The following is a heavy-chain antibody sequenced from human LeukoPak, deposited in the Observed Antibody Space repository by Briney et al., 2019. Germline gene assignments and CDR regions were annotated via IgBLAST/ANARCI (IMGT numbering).Heavy chain of an antibody. CDR1: GSSISSSSYY. Sequence: SKTLSLTCTVSGSSISSSSYYWGWIRQPPGKGLEWIGSIYYSGSTYYNPSLKSRVTIPVDTSKNQFSLKLSSVTAADTAVYYCARTGYSSGPHWGQGTMVTVSS. J-gene: IGHJ4*02. CDR2: IYYSGST. CDR3: ARTGYSSGPH. D-gene: IGHD5-18*01. V-gene: IGHV4-39*07.